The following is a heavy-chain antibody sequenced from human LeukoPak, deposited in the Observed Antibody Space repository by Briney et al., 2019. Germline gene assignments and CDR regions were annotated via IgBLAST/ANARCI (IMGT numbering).Heavy chain of an antibody. D-gene: IGHD2-2*01. CDR3: ARALEAVPAATVTTFDY. V-gene: IGHV1-69*13. Sequence: SVKVSCKASGGTFSSYAISWVRQAPGQGLEWMGGIIPIFGTANYAQKFQGRVTITADESTSTAYMELSSLRSEDTAVYYCARALEAVPAATVTTFDYWGQGTLVTVSS. CDR1: GGTFSSYA. CDR2: IIPIFGTA. J-gene: IGHJ4*02.